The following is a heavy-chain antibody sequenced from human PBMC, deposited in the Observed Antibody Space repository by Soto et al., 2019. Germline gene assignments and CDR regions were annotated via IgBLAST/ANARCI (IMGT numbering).Heavy chain of an antibody. CDR3: ADLKWSRSYLP. D-gene: IGHD3-3*01. V-gene: IGHV3-72*01. J-gene: IGHJ1*01. Sequence: EVQLVESGGDLVQPGGSLRLSCVASGFRLSDHFMDWVRQAPGKGLERVGRIKNDPKSYITDYAESVKGRFTISRDDSKNSLFLQMNSLTTEDTAIYYCADLKWSRSYLPWGQETLVTVSS. CDR2: IKNDPKSYIT. CDR1: GFRLSDHF.